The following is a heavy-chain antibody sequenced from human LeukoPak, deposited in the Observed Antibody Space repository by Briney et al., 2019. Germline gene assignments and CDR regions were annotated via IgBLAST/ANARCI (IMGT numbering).Heavy chain of an antibody. J-gene: IGHJ6*02. CDR2: MSPNSGNT. CDR1: GYTFTSYD. CDR3: ARETPLTGYMASYYYYGMDV. V-gene: IGHV1-8*01. D-gene: IGHD3-9*01. Sequence: GASVKVSCKASGYTFTSYDINWVRQATGQGLEWMGWMSPNSGNTGYAQKFQGRVTMTRNTSISTAYMELSSLRSEDTAVYYCARETPLTGYMASYYYYGMDVWGQGTTVTVSS.